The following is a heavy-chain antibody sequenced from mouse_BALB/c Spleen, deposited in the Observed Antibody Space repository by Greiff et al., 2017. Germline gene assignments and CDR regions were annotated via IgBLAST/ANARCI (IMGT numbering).Heavy chain of an antibody. J-gene: IGHJ4*01. Sequence: VQLQQSGPGLVAPSQSLSITCTVSGFSLTSYGVHWVRQPPGKGLEWLGVIWAGGSTNYNSALMSRLSISKDNSKSQVFLKMNSLQTDDTAMYYCARDRGMITTGAMDDWGQGTSVTVSS. CDR2: IWAGGST. CDR3: ARDRGMITTGAMDD. CDR1: GFSLTSYG. D-gene: IGHD2-4*01. V-gene: IGHV2-9*02.